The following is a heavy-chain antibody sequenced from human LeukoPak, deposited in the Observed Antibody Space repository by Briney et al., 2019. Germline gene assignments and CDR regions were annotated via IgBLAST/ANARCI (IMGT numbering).Heavy chain of an antibody. D-gene: IGHD1-1*01. V-gene: IGHV3-43*02. CDR1: GLTFDHHV. CDR3: AKGTTMYAFDI. J-gene: IGHJ3*02. CDR2: ISGDGGST. Sequence: GGSLRLSCAASGLTFDHHVMHWVRQAPGKGLEWVSLISGDGGSTYYADSVKGRLTISRDNSKNSLYLQMNSLTTEDTALYFCAKGTTMYAFDIWGQGTMVTVSS.